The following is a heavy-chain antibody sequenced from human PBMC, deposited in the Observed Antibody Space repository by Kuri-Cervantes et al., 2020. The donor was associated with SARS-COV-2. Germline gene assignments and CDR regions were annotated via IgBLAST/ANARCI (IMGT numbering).Heavy chain of an antibody. D-gene: IGHD5-12*01. CDR2: ICQSGTT. V-gene: IGHV4-4*02. J-gene: IGHJ5*02. CDR3: AREGGYRWFDP. CDR1: GGSISRSDW. Sequence: SETLSLTCAVSGGSISRSDWWTWVRQPPGKGLEWIRKICQSGTTNYNPSLKSRVTISVDTSKNQFSLKLSSVTAADTAVYYCAREGGYRWFDPWGQGTLVTVSS.